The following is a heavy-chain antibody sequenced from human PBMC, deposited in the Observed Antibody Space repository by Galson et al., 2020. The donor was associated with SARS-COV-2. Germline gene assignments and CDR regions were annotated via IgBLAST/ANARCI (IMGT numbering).Heavy chain of an antibody. Sequence: ETLSLTCTVSGGSISSYYWSWIRQPPGKGLEWIGYIYYSGSTNYNPSLKSRVTISVDTSKNQFSLKLSSVTAADTAVYYCTRHGRNTIFGVVIIPAAFDIWGQGTMVTVSS. V-gene: IGHV4-59*08. CDR2: IYYSGST. J-gene: IGHJ3*02. D-gene: IGHD3-3*01. CDR1: GGSISSYY. CDR3: TRHGRNTIFGVVIIPAAFDI.